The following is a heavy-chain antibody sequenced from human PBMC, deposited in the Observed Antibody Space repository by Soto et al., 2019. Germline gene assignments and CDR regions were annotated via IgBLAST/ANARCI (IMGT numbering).Heavy chain of an antibody. CDR1: GFAFSTYA. J-gene: IGHJ4*02. CDR3: AKDRGSDYDFWSGWD. D-gene: IGHD3-3*01. V-gene: IGHV3-23*01. CDR2: ISGSGGRT. Sequence: EVQLLDSGGGLVQPGGSLRLSCEASGFAFSTYAMSWVRQAPGKGLGWVSGISGSGGRTYYADSVKGRFTISRDNSKNTLYLQMSSLRAEDTAVYYCAKDRGSDYDFWSGWDWGQGTLVTVSS.